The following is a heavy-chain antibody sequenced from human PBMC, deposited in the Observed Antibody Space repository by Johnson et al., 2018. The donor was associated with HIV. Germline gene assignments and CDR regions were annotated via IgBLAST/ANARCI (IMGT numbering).Heavy chain of an antibody. CDR1: GFTFDDYA. V-gene: IGHV3-9*01. CDR2: ISWNSGSI. J-gene: IGHJ3*02. Sequence: GGGLVQPGRSLRLSCAASGFTFDDYAMHWVRQAPGKGLEWVSGISWNSGSIGYADSVKGRFTISRDNAKNSLYLQMNSLRAEDTAVYYCARDMVGATFDDAFDIWGQGTMVTVSS. D-gene: IGHD1-26*01. CDR3: ARDMVGATFDDAFDI.